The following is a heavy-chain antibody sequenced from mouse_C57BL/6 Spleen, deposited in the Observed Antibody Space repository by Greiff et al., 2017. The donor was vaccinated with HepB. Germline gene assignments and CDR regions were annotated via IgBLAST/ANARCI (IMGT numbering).Heavy chain of an antibody. CDR3: ASLLLRYYYAMDY. CDR1: GYTFTSYW. CDR2: IHPNSGST. Sequence: QVQLKESGAELVKPGASVKLSCKASGYTFTSYWMHWVKQRPGQGLEWIGMIHPNSGSTNYNEKFKSKATLTVDNSSSTAYLQLSSLTAEDSAVYYCASLLLRYYYAMDYWGQGTSVTVAS. V-gene: IGHV1-64*01. J-gene: IGHJ4*01. D-gene: IGHD1-1*01.